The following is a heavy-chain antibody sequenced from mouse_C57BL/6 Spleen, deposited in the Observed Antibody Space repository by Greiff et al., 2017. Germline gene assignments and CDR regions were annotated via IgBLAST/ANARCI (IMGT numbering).Heavy chain of an antibody. Sequence: VKLMESGPGLVQPSQSLSITCTVSGFSLTSYGVHWVRQPPGKGLEWLGVIWSGGSTDYNAAFISRLSISKDNSKSQVFFKMNSLQADDTAIYYCAKNFITTVVDDAMDYWGQGTSVTVSS. CDR2: IWSGGST. V-gene: IGHV2-4*01. J-gene: IGHJ4*01. D-gene: IGHD1-1*01. CDR1: GFSLTSYG. CDR3: AKNFITTVVDDAMDY.